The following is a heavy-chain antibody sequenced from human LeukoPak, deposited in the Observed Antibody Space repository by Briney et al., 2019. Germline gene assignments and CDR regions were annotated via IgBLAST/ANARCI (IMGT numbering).Heavy chain of an antibody. D-gene: IGHD3-22*01. V-gene: IGHV1-69*13. CDR3: ARAPPSDYYDNSGYYHFDY. CDR2: IIPIFGKA. J-gene: IGHJ4*02. CDR1: GGTFSSYA. Sequence: GASVKVSCKASGGTFSSYAISWVRQAPGQGLEWMGGIIPIFGKANYAQKFQGRVAITADESTSTAYMELSSLRSEDTAVYYCARAPPSDYYDNSGYYHFDYWGQGTLVTVSS.